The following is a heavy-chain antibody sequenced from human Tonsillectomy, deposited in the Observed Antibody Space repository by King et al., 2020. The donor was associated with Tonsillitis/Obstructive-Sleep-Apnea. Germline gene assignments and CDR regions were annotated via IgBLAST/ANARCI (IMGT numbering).Heavy chain of an antibody. CDR2: IYPGDSDT. D-gene: IGHD1-1*01. J-gene: IGHJ6*03. V-gene: IGHV5-51*01. Sequence: VQLVESGAEVKKPGESLKISCKGSGYSFTSYWIGWVRQMPGKGLEWMGIIYPGDSDTRYSPSFQGQVTISADKSNSTAYLQWSSLKASDTAVYYCARHAVPSLEYRVSLGHYYYMDVWGKGTTVTVSS. CDR1: GYSFTSYW. CDR3: ARHAVPSLEYRVSLGHYYYMDV.